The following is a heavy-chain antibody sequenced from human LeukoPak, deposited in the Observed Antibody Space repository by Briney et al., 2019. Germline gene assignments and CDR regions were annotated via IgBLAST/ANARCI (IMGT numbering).Heavy chain of an antibody. J-gene: IGHJ4*02. CDR1: GYTFTSYA. D-gene: IGHD3-22*01. V-gene: IGHV1-3*01. CDR3: AREEGELSDSSGYFGPDY. CDR2: INAGNGNT. Sequence: ASVKVSCKASGYTFTSYAMHWVRQAPGQRLEWMGWINAGNGNTKYSQKFQGRVTITRDTSASTAYMELSSLRSEDTAVYYCAREEGELSDSSGYFGPDYWGQGTLVTVSS.